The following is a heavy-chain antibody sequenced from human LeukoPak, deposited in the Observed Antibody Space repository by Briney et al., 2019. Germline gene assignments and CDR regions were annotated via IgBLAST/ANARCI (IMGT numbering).Heavy chain of an antibody. CDR3: ARDGTSSGPLNY. D-gene: IGHD6-19*01. Sequence: SVKVSCKASGGTFSSYAISWVRQAPGQGLEWMGGIIPIFGTANYAQKFQGRVTITTDEPTSTAYMELSSLRSEDTAVYYCARDGTSSGPLNYWGQGTLVTVSS. J-gene: IGHJ4*02. V-gene: IGHV1-69*05. CDR2: IIPIFGTA. CDR1: GGTFSSYA.